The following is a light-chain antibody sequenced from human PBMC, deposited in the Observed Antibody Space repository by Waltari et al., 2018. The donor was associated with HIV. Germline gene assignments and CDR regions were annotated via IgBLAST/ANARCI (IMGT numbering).Light chain of an antibody. J-gene: IGKJ4*01. Sequence: DIQMTQSPSSLSASVGDRVTIPCRASQNISSYLNWYQQKPGKGPNLLIYAASSLQSGAPSRCSGSGSGTNFTLTISSLQPEDFATYYCQQTYTTPPTFGGGSRVEIK. V-gene: IGKV1-39*01. CDR1: QNISSY. CDR2: AAS. CDR3: QQTYTTPPT.